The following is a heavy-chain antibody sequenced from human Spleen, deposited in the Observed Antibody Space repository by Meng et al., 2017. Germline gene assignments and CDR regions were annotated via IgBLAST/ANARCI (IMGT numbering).Heavy chain of an antibody. CDR2: ISVSGVST. D-gene: IGHD6-19*01. CDR1: GFTFSSYA. J-gene: IGHJ4*02. CDR3: AKGSRQWHNYFDF. V-gene: IGHV3-23*01. Sequence: GESLKISCAASGFTFSSYAMSWVRQAPGKGLEWVSGISVSGVSTYYADSVKGRFTISRDISKNTLYLQMNSLRAEDTAVYYCAKGSRQWHNYFDFWGQGTLVTVSS.